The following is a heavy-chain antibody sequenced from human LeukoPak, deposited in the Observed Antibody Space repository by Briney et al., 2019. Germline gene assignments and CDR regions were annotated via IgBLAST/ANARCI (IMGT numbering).Heavy chain of an antibody. CDR1: GFTFSRHG. CDR3: ARGDLYGDYVILN. D-gene: IGHD4-17*01. Sequence: PGGSLRLSCTASGFTFSRHGMHWVRQAPGKGLAWVAVIWYDGSNKYYADSVKGRFTISRDNSKNTLYLQMNSLRAEDTAVYYCARGDLYGDYVILNWGQGTLVTVSS. J-gene: IGHJ4*02. CDR2: IWYDGSNK. V-gene: IGHV3-33*01.